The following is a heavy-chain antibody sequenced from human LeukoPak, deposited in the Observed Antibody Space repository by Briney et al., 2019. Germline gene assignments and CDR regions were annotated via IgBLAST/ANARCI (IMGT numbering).Heavy chain of an antibody. CDR2: INHSGST. CDR1: GGSFSGYY. V-gene: IGHV4-34*01. Sequence: PSETLSLTCAVYGGSFSGYYWSWIRQPPGKGLEWIGEINHSGSTNYNPSLKSRVTISVDTSKNQFSLKLSSVTAADTAVYYCAREGGNSSSSTRPFDYWGQGTLVTVSS. J-gene: IGHJ4*02. CDR3: AREGGNSSSSTRPFDY. D-gene: IGHD6-6*01.